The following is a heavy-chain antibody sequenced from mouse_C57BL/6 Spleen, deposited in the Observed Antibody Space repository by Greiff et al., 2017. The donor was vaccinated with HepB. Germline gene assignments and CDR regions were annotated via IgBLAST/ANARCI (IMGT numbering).Heavy chain of an antibody. CDR2: INPSTGGT. CDR3: ARNGKGDFDY. J-gene: IGHJ2*01. CDR1: GYSFTGYY. Sequence: EVQLQQSGPELVKPGASVKISCKASGYSFTGYYMNWVKQSPEKSLEWIGEINPSTGGTTYNQKFKAKATLTVDKSSSTAYMQLKSLTSEDSAVYYCARNGKGDFDYWGQGTTLTVSS. V-gene: IGHV1-42*01. D-gene: IGHD2-1*01.